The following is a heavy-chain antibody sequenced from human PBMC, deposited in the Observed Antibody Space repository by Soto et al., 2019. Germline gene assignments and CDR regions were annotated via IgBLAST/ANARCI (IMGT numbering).Heavy chain of an antibody. CDR1: GFSLSTSLVV. Sequence: SGPRLVNPTQTLALTCTFSGFSLSTSLVVVGWILHPPGKSLEWLALIYWDDDKRYSPSLKSRLAITKDTSKNQVVLTMTNMDPVDTPTYDCEHLYSSSWVFDYWGQGTLVTVSS. CDR3: EHLYSSSWVFDY. V-gene: IGHV2-5*02. J-gene: IGHJ4*02. CDR2: IYWDDDK. D-gene: IGHD6-13*01.